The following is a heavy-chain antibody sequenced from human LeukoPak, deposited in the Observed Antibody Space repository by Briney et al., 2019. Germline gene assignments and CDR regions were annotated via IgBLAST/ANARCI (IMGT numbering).Heavy chain of an antibody. CDR3: ARDGYSSGWPPSADY. J-gene: IGHJ4*02. V-gene: IGHV4-59*01. Sequence: KPSETLSLTCTVSGGSISSYYWSWIRQPPGKGLEWIGYIYYSGSTNYNPSLKSRVTISVDTSKNQFSLKLSSVTAADTAVYYCARDGYSSGWPPSADYWGQGTLVTVSS. CDR1: GGSISSYY. D-gene: IGHD6-19*01. CDR2: IYYSGST.